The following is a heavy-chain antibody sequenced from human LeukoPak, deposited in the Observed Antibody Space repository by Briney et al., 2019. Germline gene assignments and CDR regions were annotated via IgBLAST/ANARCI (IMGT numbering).Heavy chain of an antibody. CDR3: ARDEVGSSSAFDI. D-gene: IGHD6-13*01. Sequence: SSVKVSCKASGGTFSSYAISWVRQAPGQGLEWMGRIIPIFGTANYAQKFQGRVTITTDESTSTAYMELSSLRSEDTAVHYCARDEVGSSSAFDIWGQGTMVTVSS. V-gene: IGHV1-69*05. CDR1: GGTFSSYA. J-gene: IGHJ3*02. CDR2: IIPIFGTA.